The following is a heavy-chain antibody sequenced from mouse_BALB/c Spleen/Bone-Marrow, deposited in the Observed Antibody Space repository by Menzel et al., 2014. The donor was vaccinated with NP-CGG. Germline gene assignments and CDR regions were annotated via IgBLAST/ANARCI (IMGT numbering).Heavy chain of an antibody. CDR3: TRRYEIYYAMDY. J-gene: IGHJ4*01. D-gene: IGHD2-14*01. CDR1: GYTFTSYW. CDR2: IYPGSGST. V-gene: IGHV1S22*01. Sequence: LQQSGSELVMPGASVKLSCKASGYTFTSYWMHWVKQRPGQGLEWIGNIYPGSGSTNYDEKFKSKATLTVDTSSSXAYMQLSSLTSEDSAVYYCTRRYEIYYAMDYWGQGTSVTVSS.